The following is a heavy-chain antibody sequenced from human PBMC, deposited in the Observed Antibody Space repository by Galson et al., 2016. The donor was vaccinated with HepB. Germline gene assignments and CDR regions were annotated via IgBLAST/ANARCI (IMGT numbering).Heavy chain of an antibody. CDR1: GYTFSNYG. D-gene: IGHD2-15*01. V-gene: IGHV1-18*01. CDR3: ARGSNWWKH. CDR2: ISAYSPNI. Sequence: QSGAEVKKPGASVKVSCKASGYTFSNYGITWVRQAPGQGLEWVGWISAYSPNINSAQSLQGRVTMTTDTTTSTAYMELTGLRLDDTAVYYCARGSNWWKHWGQGTPVTVSS. J-gene: IGHJ1*01.